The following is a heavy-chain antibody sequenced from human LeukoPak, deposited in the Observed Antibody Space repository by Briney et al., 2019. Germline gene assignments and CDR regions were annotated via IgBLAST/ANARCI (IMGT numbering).Heavy chain of an antibody. CDR1: GFTFSSYA. CDR3: AKDDKPIAVAGTKVDY. D-gene: IGHD6-19*01. CDR2: ISGSGDST. J-gene: IGHJ4*02. Sequence: GGYLRLSCAASGFTFSSYAMSWVRQAPGKGLEWVSTISGSGDSTYYADSVKGRFIISRDNSKNTLYLQMNSLRAEDTAVYYCAKDDKPIAVAGTKVDYWGQGTLVTVSS. V-gene: IGHV3-23*01.